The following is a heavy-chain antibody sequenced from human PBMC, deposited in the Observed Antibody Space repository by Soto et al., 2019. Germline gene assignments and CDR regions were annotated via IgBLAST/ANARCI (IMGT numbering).Heavy chain of an antibody. J-gene: IGHJ3*02. CDR1: GYTFTSYD. CDR3: ARVLRSRLDRDAFDI. D-gene: IGHD3-3*01. V-gene: IGHV1-8*01. CDR2: MNPNSGNT. Sequence: QVQLVQSGAEVKKPGASVKVSCKASGYTFTSYDINWVRQATGQGLEWMGWMNPNSGNTGYEQKFQGRGTMTRNTSISTAYMELSSLRSEDTAVYYCARVLRSRLDRDAFDIWGQGTMVTVSS.